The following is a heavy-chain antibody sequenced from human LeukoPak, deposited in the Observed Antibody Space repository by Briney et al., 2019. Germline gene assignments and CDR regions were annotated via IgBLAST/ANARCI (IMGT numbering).Heavy chain of an antibody. D-gene: IGHD1-1*01. J-gene: IGHJ5*02. CDR2: MFHSGDT. Sequence: SETLSLTCTVSGYSLSSGFYWGWIRQPPGKGLEWIATMFHSGDTYYNPSLESRVTVSMDTSKNQFSLRLNSVTAADTALYYCERFGTRDNCCHPGVDTWGQGTPVTVSS. CDR3: ERFGTRDNCCHPGVDT. V-gene: IGHV4-38-2*02. CDR1: GYSLSSGFY.